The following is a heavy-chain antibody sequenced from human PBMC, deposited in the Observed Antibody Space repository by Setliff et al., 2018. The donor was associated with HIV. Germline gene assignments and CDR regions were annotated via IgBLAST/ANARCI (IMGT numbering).Heavy chain of an antibody. CDR2: IIPMFDTT. CDR1: GGTLNNYV. V-gene: IGHV1-69*13. D-gene: IGHD3-10*01. Sequence: GASVKVSCKASGGTLNNYVIAWVRQAPGQGLEWMGRIIPMFDTTNYEQKFRGRVTFSADESTNTAHMEVTNLTPEDTAVYYCARGPMDDSRNFDYWGQGTLVTVSS. CDR3: ARGPMDDSRNFDY. J-gene: IGHJ4*02.